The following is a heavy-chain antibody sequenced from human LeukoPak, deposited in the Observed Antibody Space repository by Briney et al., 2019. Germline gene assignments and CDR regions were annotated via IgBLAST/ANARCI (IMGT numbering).Heavy chain of an antibody. J-gene: IGHJ6*02. CDR3: ASSDQLRWFGEPRRSFYYGMDV. D-gene: IGHD3-10*01. V-gene: IGHV5-51*01. CDR2: SYPGDSDT. Sequence: GESLKISCQTAGYSFTDYWIGWVRQMPGKGLEWMGISYPGDSDTRYSPSFQGQVTISADKSIRTAYLQWSLKASDTAIYYCASSDQLRWFGEPRRSFYYGMDVWGQGTTVTVS. CDR1: GYSFTDYW.